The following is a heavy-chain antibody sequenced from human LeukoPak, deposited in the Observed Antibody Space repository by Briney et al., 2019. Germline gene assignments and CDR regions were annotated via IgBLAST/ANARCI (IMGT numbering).Heavy chain of an antibody. J-gene: IGHJ4*02. CDR2: TYYRSKWYH. CDR1: GDSVSSNSAT. Sequence: SQTLSLSCVISGDSVSSNSATWHWIRQSPSRGLEWLGRTYYRSKWYHDYAVSVKSRITINPDTSKNQFSLQLNSVTPEDTAVYYCARWDRTAAGSTDYWGQASPVSVSS. V-gene: IGHV6-1*01. CDR3: ARWDRTAAGSTDY. D-gene: IGHD6-13*01.